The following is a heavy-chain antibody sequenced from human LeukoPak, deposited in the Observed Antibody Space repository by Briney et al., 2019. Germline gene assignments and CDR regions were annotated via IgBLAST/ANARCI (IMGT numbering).Heavy chain of an antibody. D-gene: IGHD2-2*01. CDR3: ATEVVPAAISDY. CDR1: GFTFSSYG. J-gene: IGHJ4*02. CDR2: IWYDGSNK. V-gene: IGHV3-33*01. Sequence: GGYLRPSCAASGFTFSSYGMHWVRQAPGKGLEWVAVIWYDGSNKYYADSVKGRFTISRDNSKNTLYLQMNSLRAEDTAVYYCATEVVPAAISDYWGQGTLVTVSS.